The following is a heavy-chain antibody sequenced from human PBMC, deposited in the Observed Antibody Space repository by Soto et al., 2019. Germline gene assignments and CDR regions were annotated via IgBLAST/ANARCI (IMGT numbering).Heavy chain of an antibody. CDR2: INSDGRST. CDR1: GFSLSNYW. Sequence: LRLSCAVSGFSLSNYWMHWVRQDPEKGLVWVSRINSDGRSTSYADSVKGRFTISRDNAKNTLYLHMDSLRAEDTAVYYCARGGRYRENYYFGMDVWGQGTTVTVSS. V-gene: IGHV3-74*01. CDR3: ARGGRYRENYYFGMDV. J-gene: IGHJ6*02. D-gene: IGHD1-26*01.